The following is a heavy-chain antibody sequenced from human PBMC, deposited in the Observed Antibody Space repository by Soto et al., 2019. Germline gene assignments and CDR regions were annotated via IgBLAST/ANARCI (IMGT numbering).Heavy chain of an antibody. CDR2: IYSGGST. CDR1: GFTVSSNY. D-gene: IGHD6-19*01. Sequence: PGGSLRLSCAASGFTVSSNYMSWVRQAPGKGLEWVSVIYSGGSTYYADSVKGRFTIFRDNAKNSLFLHMSNLRAADTAVYYCARVSATGWHVNGRDYFDHWGLGTLVTVSS. V-gene: IGHV3-53*01. J-gene: IGHJ4*02. CDR3: ARVSATGWHVNGRDYFDH.